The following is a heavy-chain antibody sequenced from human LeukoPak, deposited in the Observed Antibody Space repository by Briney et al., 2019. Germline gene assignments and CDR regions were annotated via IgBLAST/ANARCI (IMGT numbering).Heavy chain of an antibody. CDR3: ARVDPGRNAFDI. CDR1: GYTFTSYD. CDR2: MNPNSGST. D-gene: IGHD3-10*01. J-gene: IGHJ3*02. Sequence: ASVKVSCKASGYTFTSYDINWVRQATGQGLEWMGWMNPNSGSTGYAQKFQGRVTITRNTSTSTAYMELSSLRSEDTAVYYCARVDPGRNAFDIWGQGTMVTVSS. V-gene: IGHV1-8*03.